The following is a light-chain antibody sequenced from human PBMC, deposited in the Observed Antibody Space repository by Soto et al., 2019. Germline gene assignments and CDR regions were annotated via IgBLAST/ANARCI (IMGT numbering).Light chain of an antibody. Sequence: DIVMTQSPDSLAVSLGERATINCKSSQSVLYSSNTKNYLAWYQQSPGQPPKLLIYWASTRESGVPDRFSGSGSGTDFTLTITSLQAEDVAVYYCQQYESTPPTFGQGTKLEIK. CDR2: WAS. CDR3: QQYESTPPT. CDR1: QSVLYSSNTKNY. J-gene: IGKJ2*01. V-gene: IGKV4-1*01.